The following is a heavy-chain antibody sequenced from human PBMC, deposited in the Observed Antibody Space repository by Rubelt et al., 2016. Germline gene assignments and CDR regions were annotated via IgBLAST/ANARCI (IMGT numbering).Heavy chain of an antibody. J-gene: IGHJ6*03. CDR2: IYTSGST. CDR3: ARHARYYYMDV. Sequence: GKGLEWIGRIYTSGSTNYNPSLKSRVTIPVDTSKNQFSLKLSSVTAADTAVYDCARHARYYYMDVWGKGTTVTGSS. V-gene: IGHV4-4*07. D-gene: IGHD2-8*01.